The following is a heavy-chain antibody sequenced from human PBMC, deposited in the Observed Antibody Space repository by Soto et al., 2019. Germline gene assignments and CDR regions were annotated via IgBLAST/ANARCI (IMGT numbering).Heavy chain of an antibody. J-gene: IGHJ6*02. V-gene: IGHV3-23*01. CDR1: GFTFSTYA. D-gene: IGHD3-22*01. Sequence: PGGSLRLSCAASGFTFSTYAMNWVRQAPGKGLEWVSAISGSGGTTYYADSVKGRFTISRDNSKKTLYLQMNSLRAEDTAVYYCAKFNRRITMIVVVINYYYYGMDVWGQGTTVTVSS. CDR3: AKFNRRITMIVVVINYYYYGMDV. CDR2: ISGSGGTT.